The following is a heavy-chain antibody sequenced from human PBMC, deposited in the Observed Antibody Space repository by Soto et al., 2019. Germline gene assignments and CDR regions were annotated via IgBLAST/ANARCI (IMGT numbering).Heavy chain of an antibody. CDR1: GYSFTSYW. CDR2: IYPGDSDT. Sequence: GESLKISCKGSGYSFTSYWIGWVRQMPGKGLEWMGIIYPGDSDTRYSPSFQGQVTISADKSISTAYLQWSSLKASDTAMYYCARAAAATYYYYGMDVWGQGTTVTVSS. D-gene: IGHD6-13*01. CDR3: ARAAAATYYYYGMDV. J-gene: IGHJ6*02. V-gene: IGHV5-51*01.